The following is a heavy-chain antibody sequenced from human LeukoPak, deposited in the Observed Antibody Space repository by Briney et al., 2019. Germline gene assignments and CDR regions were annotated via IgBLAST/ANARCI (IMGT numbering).Heavy chain of an antibody. CDR2: FDPEDGET. CDR3: ATDPGYSSGWYSWFDP. V-gene: IGHV1-24*01. D-gene: IGHD6-19*01. Sequence: ASVKVSCKVSGYTLTELSMHWVRQAPGKGLEWMGGFDPEDGETIYAQKFQGRVTMTEDTSTDTAYMELSSLRSEDTAVYYCATDPGYSSGWYSWFDPWGQGTLVTVSS. J-gene: IGHJ5*02. CDR1: GYTLTELS.